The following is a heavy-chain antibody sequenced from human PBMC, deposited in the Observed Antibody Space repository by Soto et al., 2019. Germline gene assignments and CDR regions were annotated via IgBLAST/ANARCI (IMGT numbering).Heavy chain of an antibody. CDR2: IVPSLDTT. V-gene: IGHV1-69*11. Sequence: QVHLVQSGTEVKKPGSSVRVSCKASGGTFSSSGFSWVRQAPGQGLEWMGMIVPSLDTTNYAQKFQARVTITADEVTSTAYMELRSLRSEDPTVDYCAIWPQPRYTADPYAVDVWGQGTRVIVSS. D-gene: IGHD3-16*02. J-gene: IGHJ6*02. CDR1: GGTFSSSG. CDR3: AIWPQPRYTADPYAVDV.